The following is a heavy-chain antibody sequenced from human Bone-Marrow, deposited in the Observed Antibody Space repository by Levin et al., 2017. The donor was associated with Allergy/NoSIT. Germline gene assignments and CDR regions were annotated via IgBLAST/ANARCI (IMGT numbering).Heavy chain of an antibody. D-gene: IGHD3-22*01. J-gene: IGHJ5*02. Sequence: KKSGPTLVKPTQTLTLTCTFSGFSLSATKMGVGWFRQSPGKALEWLALIYWDDEKRYSPTLNSRRSITKDTSRNQVVLTMTNMDPVDTATSYCARRRWEYYGRSGYPLFDPWGQGTLVTVSS. CDR3: ARRRWEYYGRSGYPLFDP. CDR1: GFSLSATKMG. V-gene: IGHV2-5*02. CDR2: IYWDDEK.